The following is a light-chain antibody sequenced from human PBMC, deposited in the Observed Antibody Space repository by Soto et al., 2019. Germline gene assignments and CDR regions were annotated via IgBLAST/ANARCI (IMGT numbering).Light chain of an antibody. Sequence: EIMLTQSPCTLSLSPGERATLSCRASQSVSSSYLAWYQQKPGQAPRLLIYGASTRATGIPDRFSGSGSGTEFTLTITSLQSEDFAVYYCQQYNKWLVTFGQGTKVDI. CDR3: QQYNKWLVT. J-gene: IGKJ1*01. V-gene: IGKV3-15*01. CDR1: QSVSSSY. CDR2: GAS.